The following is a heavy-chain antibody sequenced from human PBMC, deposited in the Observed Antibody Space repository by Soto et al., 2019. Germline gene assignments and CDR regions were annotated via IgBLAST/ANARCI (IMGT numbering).Heavy chain of an antibody. CDR1: GFTFSTYS. V-gene: IGHV3-21*01. J-gene: IGHJ4*02. CDR2: ISSTSTYI. CDR3: VRDVNYYDSSGHGDY. D-gene: IGHD3-22*01. Sequence: EVQLVESGGGLVKPGGSLRLSCAASGFTFSTYSMHWVRQAPGKGLEWVSSISSTSTYIYYADSVKGRFTISRDNAKNSLYLQMNSLRGEDTAVYYCVRDVNYYDSSGHGDYWGQGTLVTVSS.